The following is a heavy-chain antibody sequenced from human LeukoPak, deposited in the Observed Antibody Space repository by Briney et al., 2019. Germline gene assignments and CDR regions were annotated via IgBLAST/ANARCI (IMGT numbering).Heavy chain of an antibody. D-gene: IGHD4-17*01. CDR3: ARDPYGDYAHDP. CDR2: ISGSGGST. CDR1: GFTFSSYG. J-gene: IGHJ5*02. V-gene: IGHV3-23*01. Sequence: QSGGSLRLSCAASGFTFSSYGMSWVRQAPGKGLEWVSAISGSGGSTYYADSVKGRFTISRDNSKNTLYLQMNSLRAEDTAVYYCARDPYGDYAHDPWGQGTLVTVSS.